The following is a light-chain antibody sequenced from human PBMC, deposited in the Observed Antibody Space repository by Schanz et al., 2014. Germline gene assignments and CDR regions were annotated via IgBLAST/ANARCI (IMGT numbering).Light chain of an antibody. CDR3: QQYKNWPET. J-gene: IGKJ2*01. CDR2: GAS. CDR1: QSVSSY. Sequence: EIVLTQSPATLSLSPGERATLSCRASQSVSSYLAWYQQKPGQAPRLLIYGASTRATGIPARFSGSGSGAEFTLTINSLQSEDFAFYYCQQYKNWPETFGQGTKLEIK. V-gene: IGKV3-15*01.